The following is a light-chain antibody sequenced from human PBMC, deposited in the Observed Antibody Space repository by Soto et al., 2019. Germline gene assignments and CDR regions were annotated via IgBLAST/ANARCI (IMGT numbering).Light chain of an antibody. J-gene: IGKJ1*01. CDR1: ESVSSY. CDR2: GAS. V-gene: IGKV3D-15*01. CDR3: QQYNNWPQT. Sequence: EIVLTQSPATLSLSPGERATLSCRASESVSSYLAWYQQKPGQAPRLLIHGASNRATGIPARFSGSGSGTEFTLTISSLQSEDFAVYYCQQYNNWPQTFGQGTKVE.